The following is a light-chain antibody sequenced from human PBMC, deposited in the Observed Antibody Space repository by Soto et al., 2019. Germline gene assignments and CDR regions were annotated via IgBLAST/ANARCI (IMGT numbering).Light chain of an antibody. V-gene: IGKV3-20*01. CDR1: QSVSNNY. J-gene: IGKJ1*01. CDR3: QQYGSSGT. Sequence: EIVLTHSPGTLSLSPWEIATLSCRASQSVSNNYLAWYQQKPGQAPRLLIYGASNRATGIPDRFIGSGSGTDFTLTISRLEPEDFAVCYCQQYGSSGTFGQGTKVDIK. CDR2: GAS.